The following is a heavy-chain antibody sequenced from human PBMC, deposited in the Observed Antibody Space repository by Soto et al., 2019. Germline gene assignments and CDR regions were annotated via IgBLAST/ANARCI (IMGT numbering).Heavy chain of an antibody. J-gene: IGHJ6*02. V-gene: IGHV4-34*01. CDR2: INHSGST. D-gene: IGHD3-22*01. CDR3: AIDTEGRYYYGMDV. CDR1: GGSFSGYY. Sequence: SETLSLTCAVYGGSFSGYYWSWIRQPPGKGLEWIGEINHSGSTNYNPSLKSRVTISVDTSKNQFSLKLSSVTAADTAVYYCAIDTEGRYYYGMDVWGQGTTVTVSS.